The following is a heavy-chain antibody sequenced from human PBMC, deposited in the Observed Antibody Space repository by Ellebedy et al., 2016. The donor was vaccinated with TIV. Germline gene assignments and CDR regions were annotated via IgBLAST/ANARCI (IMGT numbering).Heavy chain of an antibody. CDR3: ARPSVRNFDKNDY. Sequence: GSLRLXCTVSGGSISSSSYYWSWIRQPPGKGLEWIGSIYYSGSTYYNPSLKSRVTISVDTSKNQFSLKLSSVTAADTAVYYCARPSVRNFDKNDYWGQGTLVTVSS. J-gene: IGHJ4*02. CDR1: GGSISSSSYY. CDR2: IYYSGST. D-gene: IGHD3-9*01. V-gene: IGHV4-39*01.